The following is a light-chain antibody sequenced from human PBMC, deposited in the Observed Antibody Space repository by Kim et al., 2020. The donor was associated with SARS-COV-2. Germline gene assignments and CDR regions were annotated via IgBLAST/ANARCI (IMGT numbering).Light chain of an antibody. CDR2: AAS. CDR3: LKNDSYPLT. V-gene: IGKV1-17*03. J-gene: IGKJ4*01. CDR1: QGISSY. Sequence: DIQMTQSPSAMSASVGDRVTITCRASQGISSYLAWCQQKPGKVPKRLIYAASSLQNGVPSRFSGSGSGTEFTLTISSLQPEDFATYNCLKNDSYPLTFGGGSKMGIK.